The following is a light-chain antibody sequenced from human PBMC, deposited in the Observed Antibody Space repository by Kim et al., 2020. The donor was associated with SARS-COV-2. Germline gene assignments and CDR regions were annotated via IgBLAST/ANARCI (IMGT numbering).Light chain of an antibody. CDR3: CSYAGSSTFV. CDR2: EVT. J-gene: IGLJ3*02. Sequence: GQSITISCTGTSSDVGNYNLVSWYQQHPGKAPKRIIYEVTKRPSGVSNRFSGSKSGNTASLTFSGLQAEDEADYYCCSYAGSSTFVFGGGTQLTVL. V-gene: IGLV2-23*02. CDR1: SSDVGNYNL.